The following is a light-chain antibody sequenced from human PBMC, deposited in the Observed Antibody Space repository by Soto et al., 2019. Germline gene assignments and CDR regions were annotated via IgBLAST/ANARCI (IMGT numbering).Light chain of an antibody. J-gene: IGLJ2*01. CDR3: CSYAGSNTLYVV. CDR2: EGS. V-gene: IGLV2-23*01. Sequence: QSALTQPASVSGSPGQSITISCTGTSSDVGSYNLVSWYQQHPGKAPKLMIYEGSKRPSGVSNRFSGSKSGNTASLTISGRQAEDEADYYCCSYAGSNTLYVVFGGGTKLTVL. CDR1: SSDVGSYNL.